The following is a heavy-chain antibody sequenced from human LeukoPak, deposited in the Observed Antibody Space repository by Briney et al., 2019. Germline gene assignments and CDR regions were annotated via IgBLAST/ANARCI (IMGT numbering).Heavy chain of an antibody. V-gene: IGHV1-2*02. CDR1: GYTFTGCY. J-gene: IGHJ4*02. D-gene: IGHD2-2*01. CDR3: ARANPLYCSSATCLFDY. CDR2: INPNRGDT. Sequence: ASVRVSCEASGYTFTGCYMHWVRQAPGQGVEWRGWINPNRGDTKYARKFQDRVTMTSDTSISAAHMDPSWLRSDGTAVYYCARANPLYCSSATCLFDYWGQGTLVTVSS.